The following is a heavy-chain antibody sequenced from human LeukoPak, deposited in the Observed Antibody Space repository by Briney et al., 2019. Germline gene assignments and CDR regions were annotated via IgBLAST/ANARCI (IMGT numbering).Heavy chain of an antibody. V-gene: IGHV4-59*01. D-gene: IGHD4-11*01. CDR3: TRDRTTITRGAFYI. Sequence: KPSETLSLTCSVSGDSISNYYWSWIRQPPGKGLEWIGDIHSSGTTTYNPSLKSRVTISRDTSNNQFSLNLRSVTAADTAVYFCTRDRTTITRGAFYIWGQGIMVTVSS. CDR2: IHSSGTT. J-gene: IGHJ3*02. CDR1: GDSISNYY.